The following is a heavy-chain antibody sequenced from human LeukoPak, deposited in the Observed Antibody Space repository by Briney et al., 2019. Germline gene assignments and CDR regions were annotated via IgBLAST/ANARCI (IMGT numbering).Heavy chain of an antibody. CDR1: GFTFSSYW. CDR3: ARETDSTLFDY. Sequence: GGSLRLSCAASGFTFSSYWMNWVRQAPGKGLEWVSYISSSGSTIYYADSVKGRFTMYRDNAKNSVYLQMNSLRAEDTAVYYCARETDSTLFDYWGQGTLVTVSS. V-gene: IGHV3-48*04. CDR2: ISSSGSTI. D-gene: IGHD2-2*01. J-gene: IGHJ4*02.